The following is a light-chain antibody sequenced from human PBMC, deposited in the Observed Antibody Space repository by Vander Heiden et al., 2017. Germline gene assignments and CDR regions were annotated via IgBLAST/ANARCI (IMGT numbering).Light chain of an antibody. CDR3: QQYNSYPIFT. CDR2: KAS. J-gene: IGKJ3*01. Sequence: DIQMTPSPSTLSASVGARVTVACRASQSISSWLVWYQQKPGKAPKLLIYKASSLESGVPSRFSGSGSGTEFTLTISSLKPDDFETYYCQQYNSYPIFTFGPGTKVDIK. V-gene: IGKV1-5*03. CDR1: QSISSW.